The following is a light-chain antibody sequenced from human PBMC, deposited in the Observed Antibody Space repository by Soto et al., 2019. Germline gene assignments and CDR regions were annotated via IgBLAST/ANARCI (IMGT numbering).Light chain of an antibody. CDR2: DAS. V-gene: IGKV3-11*01. CDR1: QSVGDY. Sequence: TVLTQSPASLSLSPGERASLSCSASQSVGDYLAWYQQKPGQAPRLLIYDASNRAAGVPYRFRGSGSGTDFTLTISSVEPEDFGVYYCQQRSDWPPITFGQGTRLEI. CDR3: QQRSDWPPIT. J-gene: IGKJ5*01.